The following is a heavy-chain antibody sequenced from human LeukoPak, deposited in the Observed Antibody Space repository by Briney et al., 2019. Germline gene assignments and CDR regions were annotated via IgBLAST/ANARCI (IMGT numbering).Heavy chain of an antibody. V-gene: IGHV3-23*01. CDR1: GFTFTRNA. D-gene: IGHD4-23*01. J-gene: IGHJ6*03. CDR3: AKGVYGGSSIRGYYYYYYMDV. CDR2: FSGSVGDT. Sequence: PGGSLRLSCAPSGFTFTRNAMSWVRQAPGKGLEWVSSFSGSVGDTYYADAVEGRFTISRDNSKNTLYLQMNSLRAEDTAVYYCAKGVYGGSSIRGYYYYYYMDVWGKGTTVTVSS.